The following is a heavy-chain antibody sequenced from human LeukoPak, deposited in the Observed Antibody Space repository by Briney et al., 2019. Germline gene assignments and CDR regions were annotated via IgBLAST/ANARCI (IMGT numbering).Heavy chain of an antibody. CDR1: GGSFSGYY. Sequence: PSETLSLTCAVYGGSFSGYYWSWIRQPPGKGLEWIGEINHSGSTNYNPSLKSRVTISVDTSKNQFSLKLSSVTAADTAVYYCARSYYYDSSGYYPNDAFDIWGQGTMVTVSS. CDR2: INHSGST. J-gene: IGHJ3*02. V-gene: IGHV4-34*01. CDR3: ARSYYYDSSGYYPNDAFDI. D-gene: IGHD3-22*01.